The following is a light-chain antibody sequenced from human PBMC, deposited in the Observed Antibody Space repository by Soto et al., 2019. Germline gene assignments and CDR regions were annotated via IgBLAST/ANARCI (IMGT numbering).Light chain of an antibody. V-gene: IGLV1-44*01. CDR2: NNN. CDR1: GTNIGINT. Sequence: QSVLTQPPSASGTPGQRVTISCSGSGTNIGINTVNWYQQLPGTAPKLLIYNNNQRSSGVSDRFSGSKSGASASLAISGLHSEDEGHYFCAAWDDSRNGQQFGGGTKLTVL. CDR3: AAWDDSRNGQQ. J-gene: IGLJ3*02.